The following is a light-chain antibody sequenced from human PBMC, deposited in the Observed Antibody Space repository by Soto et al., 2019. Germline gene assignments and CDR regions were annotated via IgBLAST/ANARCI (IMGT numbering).Light chain of an antibody. V-gene: IGKV2-28*01. Sequence: DIVRVRSPRCLSVTPGGPASISCRSSQSLLRSNGYNYLNWYLQKPGQSPHLLIYLGSNRASGVPDRFSGSGSGADFTLKISRVEAEDVGVYYCMQGEQIPYTFGPGTKVAIK. CDR2: LGS. J-gene: IGKJ3*01. CDR3: MQGEQIPYT. CDR1: QSLLRSNGYNY.